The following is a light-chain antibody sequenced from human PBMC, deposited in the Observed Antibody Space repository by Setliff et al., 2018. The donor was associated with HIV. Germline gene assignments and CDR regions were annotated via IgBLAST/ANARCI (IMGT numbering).Light chain of an antibody. CDR3: SSYTSTSADV. V-gene: IGLV2-14*03. CDR1: GRDIGGYNY. J-gene: IGLJ1*01. Sequence: QSALAQPASVSGSPGQSITISCIGTGRDIGGYNYVSWYQQHPGKAPNLIIYGVTERSSGVSNRFSGSKAGTTASLTISGLQAEDEADYYCSSYTSTSADVFGTGTKVTVL. CDR2: GVT.